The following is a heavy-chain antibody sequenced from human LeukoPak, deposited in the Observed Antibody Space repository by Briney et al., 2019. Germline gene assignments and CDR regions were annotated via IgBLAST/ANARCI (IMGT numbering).Heavy chain of an antibody. CDR1: GGSISTYY. V-gene: IGHV4-59*08. CDR3: ARHPIRWGPVGYFDL. CDR2: IYYTENT. J-gene: IGHJ2*01. D-gene: IGHD7-27*01. Sequence: PSETLSLTCTVPGGSISTYYWSWIRQPPGKGLEWIGYIYYTENTNYSPSLRGRVTISLDTSKNQFSLKMISVTAADTAVYFCARHPIRWGPVGYFDLWGRGTLVTVSS.